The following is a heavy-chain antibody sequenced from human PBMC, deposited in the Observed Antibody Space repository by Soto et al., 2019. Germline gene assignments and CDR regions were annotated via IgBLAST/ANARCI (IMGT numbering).Heavy chain of an antibody. CDR1: GFTFSSYV. D-gene: IGHD1-20*01. J-gene: IGHJ4*02. CDR3: ATNALISKWNDN. V-gene: IGHV3-23*01. Sequence: EVQLLESGGGLVQPGGSLRLSCAASGFTFSSYVMSWVRQAPGKGLEWVSSMSASGGSTYYADSVKGRFTISRDNSNSTLYLQMNSLRGEDTAVYYCATNALISKWNDNWGQGTLVTVSS. CDR2: MSASGGST.